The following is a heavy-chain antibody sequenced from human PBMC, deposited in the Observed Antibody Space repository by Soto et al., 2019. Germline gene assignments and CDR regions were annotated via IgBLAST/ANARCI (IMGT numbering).Heavy chain of an antibody. Sequence: ASVKVSCKASGYIFTSYYMHWVRQAPGQGLEWMGIINPSGGSTSYAQKFQGRVTMTRDTSTSTVYMELSSLRSEDTAVYYCARVRFSFLTGYPLSAPYYYYYGMDVWGQGTTVTVSS. CDR2: INPSGGST. CDR1: GYIFTSYY. J-gene: IGHJ6*02. V-gene: IGHV1-46*01. CDR3: ARVRFSFLTGYPLSAPYYYYYGMDV. D-gene: IGHD3-9*01.